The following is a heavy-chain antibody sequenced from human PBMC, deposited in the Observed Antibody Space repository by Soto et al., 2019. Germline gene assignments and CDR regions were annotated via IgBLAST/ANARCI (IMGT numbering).Heavy chain of an antibody. D-gene: IGHD4-4*01. CDR3: ASSYCNYARRAYCTPGMGV. CDR1: GYSCTSYA. J-gene: IGHJ6*01. V-gene: IGHV1-3*01. CDR2: INAGNGNT. Sequence: PVKVSCKASGYSCTSYAIHWVRQAPGQRLEWIGWINAGNGNTKYSQKFQGRVTITRDTSASSAYLQLSSLRSEYTAVYYCASSYCNYARRAYCTPGMGVWGQGAAV.